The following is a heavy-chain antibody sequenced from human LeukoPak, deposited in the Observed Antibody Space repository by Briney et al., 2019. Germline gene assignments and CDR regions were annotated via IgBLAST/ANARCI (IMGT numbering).Heavy chain of an antibody. V-gene: IGHV4-61*02. CDR2: IYTSGST. Sequence: SETLSLTCTVSGGSISSGSYYWSWIRQPAGKGLEWIGRIYTSGSTNYNPSLKSRVTISVDTSKNQFSLKLSSVTAADTAVYYCARDAGYFDYWAREPWSPSPQ. CDR3: ARDAGYFDY. J-gene: IGHJ4*02. CDR1: GGSISSGSYY.